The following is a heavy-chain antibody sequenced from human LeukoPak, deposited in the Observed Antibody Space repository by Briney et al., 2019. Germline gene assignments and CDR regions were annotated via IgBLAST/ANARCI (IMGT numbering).Heavy chain of an antibody. Sequence: PGGSLKLSCAASGFTFSGSAMHWVRQASGKGLEGVGRIRSKANSYATAYAASVKGRFTISRDDSKNTAYLQMNRLKTEDTAVYYCQKMNAWGQGTLVTVSS. CDR2: IRSKANSYAT. V-gene: IGHV3-73*01. CDR1: GFTFSGSA. J-gene: IGHJ4*02. CDR3: QKMNA. D-gene: IGHD1-1*01.